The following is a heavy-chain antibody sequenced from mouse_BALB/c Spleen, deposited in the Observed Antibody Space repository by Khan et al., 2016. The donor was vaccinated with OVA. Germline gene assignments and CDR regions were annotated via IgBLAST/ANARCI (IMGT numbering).Heavy chain of an antibody. J-gene: IGHJ4*01. CDR1: GFPLSRYI. D-gene: IGHD3-2*02. CDR3: ARNFRSNYAMDY. CDR2: IWNSGST. Sequence: QVQLQQSGPGLVAPSQSLSITCTVSGFPLSRYIIHWVRQPPGKGLEWLGMIWNSGSTDYNSALKSRLSISKDNSKSQVFLKMNSLQTDDTAMYYCARNFRSNYAMDYWGQGTSVTVSS. V-gene: IGHV2-6-4*01.